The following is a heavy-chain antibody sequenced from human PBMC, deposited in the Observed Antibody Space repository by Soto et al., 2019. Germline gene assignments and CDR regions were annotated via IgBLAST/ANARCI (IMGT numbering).Heavy chain of an antibody. D-gene: IGHD3-22*01. CDR1: GFTLSYHY. CDR3: VRDTYFSDSSSYTRCFDF. J-gene: IGHJ4*02. V-gene: IGHV3-72*01. Sequence: GGSLRLSCSVSGFTLSYHYIDWVRQAPGKGLEWVGRSRNQANGYSTIYAASVKGRFTTSRDDSKNLVYLQMESLRTEDTAVYYCVRDTYFSDSSSYTRCFDFWGQGALLTVSS. CDR2: SRNQANGYST.